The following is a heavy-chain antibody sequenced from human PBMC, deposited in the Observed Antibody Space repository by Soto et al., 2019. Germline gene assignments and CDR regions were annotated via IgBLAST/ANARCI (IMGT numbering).Heavy chain of an antibody. CDR3: ASAPGLWFQRTFDP. CDR2: ICYSGST. V-gene: IGHV4-31*03. CDR1: GGSISSGGYY. Sequence: QVQLQESGPGLVKPSQTLSLTCTVSGGSISSGGYYWRWIRQHPGKGLEWIGYICYSGSTYHNPSLKSRVTIPVGTSKNQFSLKLSSVTAADTAVYYCASAPGLWFQRTFDPWGQGTLVTVSS. J-gene: IGHJ5*02. D-gene: IGHD3-10*01.